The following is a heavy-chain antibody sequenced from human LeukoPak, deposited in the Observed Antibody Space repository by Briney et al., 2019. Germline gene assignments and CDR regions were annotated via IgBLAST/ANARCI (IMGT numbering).Heavy chain of an antibody. V-gene: IGHV1-69*04. Sequence: EASVKVSCKASGGTFSSYAISWVRQATGQGLEWMGRITPIIDTTKYAPKFQGRVTITADKFTGTVFMELNSLTSEDTAVYFCARVNLRGSQYNWFDPWGQGSLVTVSS. CDR3: ARVNLRGSQYNWFDP. CDR2: ITPIIDTT. CDR1: GGTFSSYA. D-gene: IGHD1-26*01. J-gene: IGHJ5*02.